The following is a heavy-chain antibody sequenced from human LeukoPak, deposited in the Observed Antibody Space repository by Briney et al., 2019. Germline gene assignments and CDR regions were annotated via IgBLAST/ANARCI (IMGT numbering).Heavy chain of an antibody. CDR2: IIPIFGTA. Sequence: SVKVSCKASGGTFSSYAISWVRQAPGQGLEWMGRIIPIFGTANYAQKFQGRVTITTDESTSTAYMEPSSLRSEDTAVYYCARVWSSGWYGDYYYMDVWGKGTTVTVSS. V-gene: IGHV1-69*05. CDR3: ARVWSSGWYGDYYYMDV. D-gene: IGHD6-19*01. CDR1: GGTFSSYA. J-gene: IGHJ6*03.